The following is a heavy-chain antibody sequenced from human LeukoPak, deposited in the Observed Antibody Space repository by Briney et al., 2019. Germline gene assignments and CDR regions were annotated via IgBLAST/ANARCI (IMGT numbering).Heavy chain of an antibody. CDR3: ARERAVTTYYYFDY. CDR2: IYTSGST. D-gene: IGHD4-17*01. V-gene: IGHV4-61*02. J-gene: IGHJ4*02. CDR1: GGSISSGSYY. Sequence: SETLSLTCTVSGGSISSGSYYWSWIRQPAGKGLEWIGRIYTSGSTNYNPSLKSRVTISVDTSKNQFSLKLSSVTAADTAVYYCARERAVTTYYYFDYWGQGTLVTVSS.